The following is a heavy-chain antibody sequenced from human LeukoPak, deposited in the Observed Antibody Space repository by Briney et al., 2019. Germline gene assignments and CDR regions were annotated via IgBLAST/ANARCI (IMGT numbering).Heavy chain of an antibody. J-gene: IGHJ6*02. CDR3: ARDSYDFWSGSEFRGMDV. CDR1: GGSISSYY. D-gene: IGHD3-3*01. CDR2: IYYSGST. Sequence: SETLSLTCTVSGGSISSYYWSWIRQPPGKGLEWIGYIYYSGSTNYNPSLKSRVTISVDTSKNQFSLKLSSVTAADTAVYYCARDSYDFWSGSEFRGMDVWGQGTTVTVSS. V-gene: IGHV4-59*01.